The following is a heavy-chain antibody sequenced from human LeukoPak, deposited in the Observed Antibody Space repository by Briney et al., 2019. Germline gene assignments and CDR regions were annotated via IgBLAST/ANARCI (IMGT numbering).Heavy chain of an antibody. CDR1: GFTFRNYW. Sequence: PGGSLRLSCAVSGFTFRNYWMSWVRQAPGKGLEWVANIKQDGSEKYYVDSVKGRFTISRDNAKNSLYLQMNSLRAEDTAVYYCARAYCSGGSCYGHDAFDIWGQGTMVTVSS. V-gene: IGHV3-7*01. J-gene: IGHJ3*02. D-gene: IGHD2-15*01. CDR3: ARAYCSGGSCYGHDAFDI. CDR2: IKQDGSEK.